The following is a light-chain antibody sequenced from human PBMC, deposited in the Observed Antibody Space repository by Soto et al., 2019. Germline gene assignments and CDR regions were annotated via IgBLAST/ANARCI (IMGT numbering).Light chain of an antibody. CDR2: GVV. CDR1: GNDVGAYNY. Sequence: QSALTQPRSVSGSPGQSVTISCTGTGNDVGAYNYVSWYQQPPGRPPKLLIYGVVRWPSGVPDRFSGSKSGNTASLTISGLQAEDEADYFCCSYAGGYTYLFGTGTKLTVL. J-gene: IGLJ1*01. V-gene: IGLV2-11*01. CDR3: CSYAGGYTYL.